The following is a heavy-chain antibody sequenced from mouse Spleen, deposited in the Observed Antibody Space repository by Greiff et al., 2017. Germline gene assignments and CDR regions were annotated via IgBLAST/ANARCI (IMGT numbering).Heavy chain of an antibody. Sequence: VQLQQSGPELVKPGASVKISCKASGYAFSSSWMNWVKQRPGKGLEWIGRIYPGDGDTNYNGKFKGKATLTADKSSSTAYMQLSSLTSEDSAVYFCARSRHYGSRGYYAMDYWGQGTSVTVSS. J-gene: IGHJ4*01. CDR3: ARSRHYGSRGYYAMDY. CDR1: GYAFSSSW. D-gene: IGHD1-1*01. CDR2: IYPGDGDT. V-gene: IGHV1-82*01.